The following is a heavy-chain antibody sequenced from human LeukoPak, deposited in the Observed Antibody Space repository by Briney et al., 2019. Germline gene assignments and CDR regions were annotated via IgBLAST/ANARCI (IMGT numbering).Heavy chain of an antibody. V-gene: IGHV4-4*07. CDR1: GGSISSYY. CDR3: AGSVDYDFWSGYLGLDY. CDR2: IYTSGST. Sequence: SETLSPTCTVSGGSISSYYWSWIRQPAGKGLEWIGRIYTSGSTNYNPSLKSRVTMSVDTSKNQFSLKLSSVTAADTAVYYCAGSVDYDFWSGYLGLDYWGQGTLVTVSS. J-gene: IGHJ4*02. D-gene: IGHD3-3*01.